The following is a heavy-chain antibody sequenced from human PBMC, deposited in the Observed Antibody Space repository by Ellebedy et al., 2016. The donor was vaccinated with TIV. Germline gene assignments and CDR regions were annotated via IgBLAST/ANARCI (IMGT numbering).Heavy chain of an antibody. Sequence: ASVKVSCKTSGYTFTSHGISWARQAPGQGLEWMGWINGNSGDAKYAQRFQGRVTMTRDTSISTAYMELSSLRAEDTAVYYCSRGGTASFDAWGQGTMVSVS. CDR3: SRGGTASFDA. CDR1: GYTFTSHG. V-gene: IGHV1-2*02. CDR2: INGNSGDA. D-gene: IGHD1-26*01. J-gene: IGHJ3*01.